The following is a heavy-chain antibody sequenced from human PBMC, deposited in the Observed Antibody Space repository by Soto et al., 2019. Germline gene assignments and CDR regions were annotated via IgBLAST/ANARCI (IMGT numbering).Heavy chain of an antibody. D-gene: IGHD3-10*02. CDR1: GGSISSYY. J-gene: IGHJ4*02. V-gene: IGHV4-59*01. Sequence: QVQLQESCRGLVKPSETLSLTCTVSGGSISSYYWSWIRQPPGKGLEWIGFIFYSGSTSYSPSLKSRVTISIDTSENQFSLKLSSVTAADTAVYYCASMIGDPVLSFDSWGQGTLVAVSS. CDR2: IFYSGST. CDR3: ASMIGDPVLSFDS.